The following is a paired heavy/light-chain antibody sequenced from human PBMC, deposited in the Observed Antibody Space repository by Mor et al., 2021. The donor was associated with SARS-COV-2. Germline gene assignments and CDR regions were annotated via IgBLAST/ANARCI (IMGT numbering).Heavy chain of an antibody. J-gene: IGHJ4*02. D-gene: IGHD3-10*01. CDR3: ARLRRLPYYYGSGSYYLDY. CDR1: GYGFTGYW. Sequence: EVQLVQSGAEVKKPGESLRISCKGSGYGFTGYWINWVRQMPGKGLEWMGTIDPNDSNVRYSPAFQGHVTISTDNSISTAYLQWSSLRASDTAMYYCARLRRLPYYYGSGSYYLDYWGQGTLVTVSS. V-gene: IGHV5-10-1*03. CDR2: IDPNDSNV.
Light chain of an antibody. Sequence: QSVLTQPPSASGTPGQRVTISCSGSSSNIGSNTVNWYQQLPGTAPKLLIYSNSQRPSGVPDRFSASKSGTLASLAISGLQSEDEADYYCASWDDSLKGPWVFGGGTKLTVL. J-gene: IGLJ3*02. CDR3: ASWDDSLKGPWV. CDR1: SSNIGSNT. CDR2: SNS. V-gene: IGLV1-44*01.